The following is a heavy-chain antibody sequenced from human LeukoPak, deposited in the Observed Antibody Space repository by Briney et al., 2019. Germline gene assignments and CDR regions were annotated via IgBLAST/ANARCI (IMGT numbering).Heavy chain of an antibody. D-gene: IGHD6-6*01. CDR2: IDWDDAK. CDR3: ARLYSSSSGLFDS. J-gene: IGHJ4*02. CDR1: GFPLNTSGMC. V-gene: IGHV2-70*11. Sequence: SGPALVKPTQTLTLTRTFSGFPLNTSGMCVVWIRQPPGKALEWLARIDWDDAKYYSTSLKTRLTISKDTSKNRVVLTMTNMDPVDTATYYCARLYSSSSGLFDSWGQGTLVTVSS.